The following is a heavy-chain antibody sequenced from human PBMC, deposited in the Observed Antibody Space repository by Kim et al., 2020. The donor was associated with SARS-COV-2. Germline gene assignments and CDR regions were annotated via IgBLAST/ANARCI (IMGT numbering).Heavy chain of an antibody. Sequence: YNPSLKSRVTISVDTSTTQFSLKVSSVTAADTAVYYCARGVLSGLYAFDIWGQGTMVTVSS. CDR3: ARGVLSGLYAFDI. V-gene: IGHV4-34*01. D-gene: IGHD3-16*02. J-gene: IGHJ3*02.